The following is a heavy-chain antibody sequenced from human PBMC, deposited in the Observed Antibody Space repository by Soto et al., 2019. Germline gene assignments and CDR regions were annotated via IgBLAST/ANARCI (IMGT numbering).Heavy chain of an antibody. CDR2: ISGSGGST. V-gene: IGHV3-23*01. D-gene: IGHD3-3*01. Sequence: GGSLRLSCAASGFTFSSYAMSWVRQAPGKGLEWVSAISGSGGSTYYADSVKGRFTISRDNSKNTLYLQMNSLRAEDTAVYYCGRERVLRFLEWSTDYYYYGMDVWGQGTTVTV. CDR1: GFTFSSYA. CDR3: GRERVLRFLEWSTDYYYYGMDV. J-gene: IGHJ6*02.